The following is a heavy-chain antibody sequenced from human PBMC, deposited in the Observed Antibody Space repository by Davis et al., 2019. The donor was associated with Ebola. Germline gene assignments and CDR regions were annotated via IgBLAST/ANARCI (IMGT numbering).Heavy chain of an antibody. CDR1: GFTFSDYY. D-gene: IGHD1-14*01. CDR2: ISGSGGST. V-gene: IGHV3-11*04. Sequence: GESLKISCAASGFTFSDYYMSWVRQAPGKGLEWVSAISGSGGSTYYADSVKGRFTISRDNAKNSLYLQMNSLRAEDTAVYYCARDRSNHGFLGGQGTLVTVSS. J-gene: IGHJ4*02. CDR3: ARDRSNHGFL.